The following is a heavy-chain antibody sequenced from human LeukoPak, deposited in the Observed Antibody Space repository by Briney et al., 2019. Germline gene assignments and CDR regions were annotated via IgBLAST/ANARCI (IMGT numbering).Heavy chain of an antibody. CDR1: GFTVSSNY. D-gene: IGHD3-3*01. Sequence: GGSLRLSCAASGFTVSSNYMSWVRQAPGKGLEWVSVIYSGGSTYYADSVKGRFTISRDNSKNTLYLQMNSLRAEDTAVYYCARVQRNYDFWSGYYPFDYWGQGTLVTVSS. CDR2: IYSGGST. J-gene: IGHJ4*02. CDR3: ARVQRNYDFWSGYYPFDY. V-gene: IGHV3-66*02.